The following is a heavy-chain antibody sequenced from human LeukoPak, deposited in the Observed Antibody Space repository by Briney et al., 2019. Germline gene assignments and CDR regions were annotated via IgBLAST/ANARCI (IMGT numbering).Heavy chain of an antibody. V-gene: IGHV3-7*01. J-gene: IGHJ5*01. CDR3: ARSGNYGVNWFDP. Sequence: GGSLRLSCAASGFTFSSYWMSWVRQAPGKGLEWVANIKQDGSEKYYVDSVKGRFTISRDNAENSLCLQMNSLRAEDTAVCYCARSGNYGVNWFDPWGQGTLVTVSS. D-gene: IGHD4-11*01. CDR1: GFTFSSYW. CDR2: IKQDGSEK.